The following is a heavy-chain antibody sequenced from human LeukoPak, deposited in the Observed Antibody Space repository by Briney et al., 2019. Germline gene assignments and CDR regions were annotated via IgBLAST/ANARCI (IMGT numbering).Heavy chain of an antibody. CDR2: IYNSGST. CDR1: GGSISNDNYY. CDR3: ARHVESYDFDF. V-gene: IGHV4-39*01. D-gene: IGHD3-3*01. J-gene: IGHJ4*02. Sequence: PSETLSLTCSVSGGSISNDNYYWGWIRQPPGKGLEWIGSIYNSGSTYYNPSLKSRVTASVDRPKNHFSLKLNSVTAADTAVYYCARHVESYDFDFWGQGILVTVSS.